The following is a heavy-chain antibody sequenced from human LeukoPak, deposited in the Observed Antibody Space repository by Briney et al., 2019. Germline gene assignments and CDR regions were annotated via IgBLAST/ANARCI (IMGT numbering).Heavy chain of an antibody. D-gene: IGHD3-22*01. CDR2: IYYSGST. J-gene: IGHJ4*02. CDR3: ARGDYYDSSGYYYLY. Sequence: SQTLSLTCTVSGGSISSGGYYWGWIRQHPGTGLEWIGYIYYSGSTYYNPSLKSRVTISVDTSKNQFSLKLSSVTAADTAVYYCARGDYYDSSGYYYLYWGQGTLVTVSS. CDR1: GGSISSGGYY. V-gene: IGHV4-31*03.